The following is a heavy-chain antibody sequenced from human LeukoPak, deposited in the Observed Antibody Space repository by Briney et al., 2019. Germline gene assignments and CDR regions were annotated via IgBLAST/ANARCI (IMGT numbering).Heavy chain of an antibody. CDR1: GFTFSSYW. V-gene: IGHV3-74*01. CDR2: INSDGSGT. D-gene: IGHD4-23*01. CDR3: ARTYSGNSGLDY. Sequence: GGSLRLSCAASGFTFSSYWMHWVRQAPGKGLVWVSRINSDGSGTSYANSVKGRFTTSRDNAKNTLYLQMNSLRAEDTALYYCARTYSGNSGLDYWGQGTLLTVSS. J-gene: IGHJ4*02.